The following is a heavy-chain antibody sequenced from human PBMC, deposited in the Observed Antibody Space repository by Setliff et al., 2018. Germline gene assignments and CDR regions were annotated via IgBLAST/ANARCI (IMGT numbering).Heavy chain of an antibody. Sequence: SETLSLTCTVSGASITNINYYWGLIRQPPEKGLEWIGSIFYSGRTFYNPSLKSRVTISVDTSKNQFSLTLSSVTAADTAVYYCARLPNYVWGSPVDYWGQGTLVTVSS. CDR3: ARLPNYVWGSPVDY. CDR1: GASITNINYY. V-gene: IGHV4-39*01. J-gene: IGHJ4*02. D-gene: IGHD3-16*01. CDR2: IFYSGRT.